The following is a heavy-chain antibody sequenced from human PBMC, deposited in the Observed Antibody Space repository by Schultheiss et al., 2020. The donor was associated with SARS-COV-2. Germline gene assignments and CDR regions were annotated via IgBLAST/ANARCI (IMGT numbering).Heavy chain of an antibody. CDR1: GFSLSNARMG. CDR2: IFSNDEK. V-gene: IGHV2-26*01. J-gene: IGHJ4*02. Sequence: SGPTLLKPTETLTLTCTVSGFSLSNARMGVSWIRQPPGKALEWLAHIFSNDEKSYSTSLKSRLTISKDTSKSQVVLTMTNMDPVDTATYYCARLYYDSSGYLIDYWGQGTLVTVSS. D-gene: IGHD3-22*01. CDR3: ARLYYDSSGYLIDY.